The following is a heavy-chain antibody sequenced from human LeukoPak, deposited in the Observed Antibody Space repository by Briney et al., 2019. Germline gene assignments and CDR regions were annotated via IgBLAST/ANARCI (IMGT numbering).Heavy chain of an antibody. Sequence: PGGSLRLSCAASGFAFSSYGVHWVRQAPGKGLDWVAVISYDGSKKYYGDSVKGRFTISRDNSKNTLYLQMNSLRVEDTAVYYCAKDLDSSSRNIENWGQGTLATVSS. CDR2: ISYDGSKK. J-gene: IGHJ4*02. D-gene: IGHD6-13*01. V-gene: IGHV3-30*18. CDR1: GFAFSSYG. CDR3: AKDLDSSSRNIEN.